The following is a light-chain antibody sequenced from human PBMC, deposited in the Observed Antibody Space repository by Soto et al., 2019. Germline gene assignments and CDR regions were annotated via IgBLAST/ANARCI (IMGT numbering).Light chain of an antibody. CDR3: QHLNTYPIT. V-gene: IGKV1-9*01. CDR1: QSISSY. J-gene: IGKJ5*01. Sequence: DNPVTQARSSLSAAIGDRFPITCRASQSISSYLNWYQQKPGKAPKLLIYAASTLHSGVPSRFSGSGSGTDFTLTISSLQPEDFATYYCQHLNTYPITFGPGTRLEIK. CDR2: AAS.